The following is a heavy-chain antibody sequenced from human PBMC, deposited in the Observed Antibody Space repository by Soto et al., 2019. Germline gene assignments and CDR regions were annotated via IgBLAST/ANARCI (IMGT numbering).Heavy chain of an antibody. D-gene: IGHD2-21*01. Sequence: QVQLQESGPGLVKPSGTLSLTCAVSGGPISSSNWWTWVRQSPGKGLEWIGEIYHSGKTNYNPSLKSRVTISVDKSKNQFSLNVNSVPAADTAVYYGASSHIVEASRWFDPWGQGTLVTVSS. J-gene: IGHJ5*02. CDR3: ASSHIVEASRWFDP. CDR2: IYHSGKT. CDR1: GGPISSSNW. V-gene: IGHV4-4*02.